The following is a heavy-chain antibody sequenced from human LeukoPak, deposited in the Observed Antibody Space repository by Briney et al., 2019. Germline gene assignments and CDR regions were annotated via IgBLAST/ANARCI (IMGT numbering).Heavy chain of an antibody. Sequence: SETLSLTCTVSGGSISSSNYFWGWIRQPPGKELEWIGSIYSSGSTYYNPSLMSRVTISVDTSKNHFSLKLSSVTAADTAVYYCARRYSSGWCDSWGQGTLVTVSS. CDR1: GGSISSSNYF. CDR2: IYSSGST. D-gene: IGHD6-19*01. J-gene: IGHJ5*01. CDR3: ARRYSSGWCDS. V-gene: IGHV4-39*02.